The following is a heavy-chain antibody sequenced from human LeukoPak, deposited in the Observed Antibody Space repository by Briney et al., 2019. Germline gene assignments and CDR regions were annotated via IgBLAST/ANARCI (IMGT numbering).Heavy chain of an antibody. Sequence: GASVKVSCKASGYTFTSYAMHWVRQAPGQRLEWMGWINAGNGNTKYSQKFQGRVTITRDTSASTAYMELSSLRSEDTAVYYCARDVDYGDYGYYYYCGMDVWGQGTTVTVSS. CDR1: GYTFTSYA. D-gene: IGHD4-17*01. J-gene: IGHJ6*02. V-gene: IGHV1-3*01. CDR2: INAGNGNT. CDR3: ARDVDYGDYGYYYYCGMDV.